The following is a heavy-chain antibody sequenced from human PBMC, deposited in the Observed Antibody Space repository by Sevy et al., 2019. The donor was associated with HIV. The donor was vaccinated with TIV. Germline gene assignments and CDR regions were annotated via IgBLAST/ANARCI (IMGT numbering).Heavy chain of an antibody. V-gene: IGHV3-23*01. CDR2: ISGSGGST. CDR1: GFTFSSYE. CDR3: AKDQGSYYYGSGSYYNPIDY. Sequence: GGSLRLSCTASGFTFSSYEMNWVRQAPGKGLEWVSAISGSGGSTYYADSVKGRFTISRDNSKNTLYLQMNSLRAEDTAVYYCAKDQGSYYYGSGSYYNPIDYWGQGTLVTVSS. D-gene: IGHD3-10*01. J-gene: IGHJ4*02.